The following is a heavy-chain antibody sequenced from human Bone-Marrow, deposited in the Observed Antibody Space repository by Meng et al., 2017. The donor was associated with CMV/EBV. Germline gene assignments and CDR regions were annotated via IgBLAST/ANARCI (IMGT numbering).Heavy chain of an antibody. CDR3: APGFRSWSGSYSS. D-gene: IGHD1-26*01. J-gene: IGHJ4*02. CDR1: GAPFSGY. Sequence: QGPLQQGGAGLLKPSETLSLTCGVYGAPFSGYWSWVRQPPGKGLEWIGEITHSGSTNYNVSLKSRVTISIDTSKNQFSLKLSSVTATDTAVYYCAPGFRSWSGSYSSWGQGTLVTVSS. CDR2: ITHSGST. V-gene: IGHV4-34*01.